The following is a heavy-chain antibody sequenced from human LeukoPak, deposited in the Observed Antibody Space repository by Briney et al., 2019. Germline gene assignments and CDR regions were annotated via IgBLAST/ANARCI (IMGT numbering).Heavy chain of an antibody. V-gene: IGHV1-2*02. Sequence: ASVKVSCKASGYTFTGYYMHWVRQAPGQGLEWMGWINPNSGGTNYAQKFQGRVTMTRDTSNSTAYMELSRLRSDDTAVYYCARAALTVFSLDPWGQGTLVTVSS. D-gene: IGHD4-11*01. CDR1: GYTFTGYY. CDR2: INPNSGGT. J-gene: IGHJ5*02. CDR3: ARAALTVFSLDP.